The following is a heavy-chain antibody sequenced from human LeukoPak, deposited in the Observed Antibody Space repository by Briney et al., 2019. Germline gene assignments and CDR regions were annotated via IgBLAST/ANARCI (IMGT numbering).Heavy chain of an antibody. CDR1: GFTFDDYA. J-gene: IGHJ3*02. CDR2: ISWNSGSI. Sequence: PGGSLTLSCAASGFTFDDYAMHWVRQAPGKGLEWVSGISWNSGSIGYADSVKGRFTISRDNAKNSLYLQMNSLRAEDTALYYCAKDIAGAVAGRLGPGDAFDIWGQGTMVTVSS. D-gene: IGHD6-19*01. V-gene: IGHV3-9*01. CDR3: AKDIAGAVAGRLGPGDAFDI.